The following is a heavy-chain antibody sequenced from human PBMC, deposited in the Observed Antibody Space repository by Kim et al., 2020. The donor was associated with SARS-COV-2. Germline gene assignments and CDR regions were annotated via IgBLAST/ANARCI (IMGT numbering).Heavy chain of an antibody. V-gene: IGHV4-39*01. Sequence: SETLSLTCTVSGGSISSSSYYWGWIRQPPGKGLEWIGSIYYSGSTYYNPSLKSRVTISVDTSKNQFSLKLSSVTAADTAVYYCARHFLWFGELNWFDPWGQGTLVTVSS. CDR2: IYYSGST. J-gene: IGHJ5*02. CDR1: GGSISSSSYY. D-gene: IGHD3-10*01. CDR3: ARHFLWFGELNWFDP.